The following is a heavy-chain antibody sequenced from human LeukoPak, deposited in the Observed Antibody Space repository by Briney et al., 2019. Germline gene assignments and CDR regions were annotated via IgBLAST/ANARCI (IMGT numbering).Heavy chain of an antibody. CDR3: ARDGYSSGWYGASWFDP. CDR2: INPNSGGT. V-gene: IGHV1-2*02. J-gene: IGHJ5*02. D-gene: IGHD6-19*01. Sequence: ASVKVSCKASGYTFTGYYMHWVRRAPGQGLEWMGWINPNSGGTNYAQKFQGRVTMTRDTSISTAYMGLSRLRSDDTAVYYCARDGYSSGWYGASWFDPWGQGTLVTVSS. CDR1: GYTFTGYY.